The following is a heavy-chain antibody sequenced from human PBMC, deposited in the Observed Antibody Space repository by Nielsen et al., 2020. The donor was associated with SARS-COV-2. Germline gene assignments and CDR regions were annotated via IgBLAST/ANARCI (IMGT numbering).Heavy chain of an antibody. CDR1: GYTLTELS. CDR2: INPNSGGT. CDR3: ARGAQQWLADD. D-gene: IGHD6-19*01. V-gene: IGHV1-2*02. J-gene: IGHJ4*02. Sequence: ASVKVSCKVSGYTLTELSMHWVRQAPGQGLEWMGWINPNSGGTNYAQKFQGRVTTTRDMSVNTAYMELSGLTSDDTAVYYCARGAQQWLADDWGQGTLVTVSS.